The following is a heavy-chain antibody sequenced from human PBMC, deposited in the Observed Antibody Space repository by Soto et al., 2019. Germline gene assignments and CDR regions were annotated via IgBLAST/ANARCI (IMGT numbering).Heavy chain of an antibody. Sequence: ASVKVSCKASGHTFTSYAMHWVRQAPGQRLEWMGWINAGNGNTKYSQKLQGRVAMTTDTSTSTAYMELRSLRSDDTAVFYCAREMVRGVGSDYWGQGTLVTVSS. CDR3: AREMVRGVGSDY. V-gene: IGHV1-3*01. J-gene: IGHJ4*02. D-gene: IGHD3-10*01. CDR1: GHTFTSYA. CDR2: INAGNGNT.